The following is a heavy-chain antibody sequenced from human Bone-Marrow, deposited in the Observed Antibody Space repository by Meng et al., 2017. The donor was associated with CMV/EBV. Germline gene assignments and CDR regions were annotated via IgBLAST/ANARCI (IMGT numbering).Heavy chain of an antibody. V-gene: IGHV4-39*07. CDR3: ARLGRHCSGGSCYFGWFDP. CDR2: IYYSGST. D-gene: IGHD2-15*01. CDR1: GGSTSSSSYY. Sequence: SETLSLTCTVSGGSTSSSSYYWGWIRQPPGKGLEWIGSIYYSGSTYYNPSLKSRVTISVDTSKNQFSLKLRSVTAADTAVYYCARLGRHCSGGSCYFGWFDPWGQGTLVTVSS. J-gene: IGHJ5*02.